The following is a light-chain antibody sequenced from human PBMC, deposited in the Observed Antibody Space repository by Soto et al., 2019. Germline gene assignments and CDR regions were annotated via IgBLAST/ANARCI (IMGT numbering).Light chain of an antibody. CDR3: QQSYSTLLFT. V-gene: IGKV1-39*01. CDR2: AAS. CDR1: QSISSY. J-gene: IGKJ3*01. Sequence: DIQMTQSPSSLSASVGDRVTITCRASQSISSYLNWYQQKPGKAPKLLIYAASSLQCGVPSRFSGSGSGTDFSLTISSLQPEDFATYYCQQSYSTLLFTFGPGTKVDIK.